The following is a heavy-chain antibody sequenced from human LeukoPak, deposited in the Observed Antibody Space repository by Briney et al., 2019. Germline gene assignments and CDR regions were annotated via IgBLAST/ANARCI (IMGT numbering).Heavy chain of an antibody. CDR3: ARGIVPAAMRYWYFDL. J-gene: IGHJ2*01. V-gene: IGHV3-23*01. CDR2: ISGSGGST. D-gene: IGHD2-2*01. CDR1: GFTFSAYW. Sequence: GGSLRLSCAASGFTFSAYWMHWVRQAPGKGLEWVSAISGSGGSTYYADSVKGRFTISRDNSKNTLYLQMNSLRAEDTAVYYCARGIVPAAMRYWYFDLWGRGTLVTVSS.